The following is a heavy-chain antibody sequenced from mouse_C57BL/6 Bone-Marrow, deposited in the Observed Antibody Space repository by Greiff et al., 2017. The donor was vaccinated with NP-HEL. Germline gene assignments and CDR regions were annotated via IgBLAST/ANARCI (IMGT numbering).Heavy chain of an antibody. V-gene: IGHV2-6*01. D-gene: IGHD1-1*01. CDR2: IWGVGST. CDR3: ASEDYGSSYPFAY. CDR1: GFSLTSYG. J-gene: IGHJ3*01. Sequence: VQLMESGPGLVAPSQSLSITCTVSGFSLTSYGVDWVRQSPGKGLEWLGVIWGVGSTNYNSALKSRLSISKDNSKSQVFLKMNSLQTDDTAMYYCASEDYGSSYPFAYWGQGTLVTVSA.